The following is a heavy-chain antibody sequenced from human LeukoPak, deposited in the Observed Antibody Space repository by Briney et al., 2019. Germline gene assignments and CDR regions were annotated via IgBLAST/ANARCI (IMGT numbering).Heavy chain of an antibody. CDR1: GGSFSGYY. J-gene: IGHJ4*02. Sequence: SETLSLTCAVYGGSFSGYYWSWIRQPPGKGLEWIGEINHSGSTNYNPSLKSRVTISVDTSKNQFSLKLSSVTAADTAVYYCARVRSSSWNPFDYWGQGNLVTVSS. V-gene: IGHV4-34*01. CDR2: INHSGST. CDR3: ARVRSSSWNPFDY. D-gene: IGHD6-13*01.